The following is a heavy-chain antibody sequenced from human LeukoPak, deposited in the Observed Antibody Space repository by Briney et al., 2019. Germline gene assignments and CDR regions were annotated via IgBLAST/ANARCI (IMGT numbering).Heavy chain of an antibody. J-gene: IGHJ4*02. V-gene: IGHV3-21*01. CDR3: AREDDSSGYPYDY. Sequence: GGSLRLSCAASGFTFSSYSMNWVRQAPGKGLEWVSSISSSSSYIYYADPVKGRFTISGDNAKNSLYLQMNSLRAEDTAVYYCAREDDSSGYPYDYWGQGTLVTVSS. CDR2: ISSSSSYI. D-gene: IGHD3-22*01. CDR1: GFTFSSYS.